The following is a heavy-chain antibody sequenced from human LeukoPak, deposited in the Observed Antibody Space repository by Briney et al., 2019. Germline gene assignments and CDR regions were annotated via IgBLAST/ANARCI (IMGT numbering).Heavy chain of an antibody. J-gene: IGHJ3*02. V-gene: IGHV1-46*01. CDR3: ARVRFSSGWYIAFDI. Sequence: ASVKVSCKASGGALRSYVINWVRQAPGQGLEWMGIINPSGGSTTYAQKFQGRVTMTRDTSTTTVYMELSSLRSEDTAVYYCARVRFSSGWYIAFDIWGQGTMVTVSS. CDR1: GGALRSYV. CDR2: INPSGGST. D-gene: IGHD6-19*01.